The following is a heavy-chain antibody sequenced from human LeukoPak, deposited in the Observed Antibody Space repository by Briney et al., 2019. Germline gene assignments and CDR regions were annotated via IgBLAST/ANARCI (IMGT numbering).Heavy chain of an antibody. CDR3: ARDLSWMGSDAFDI. CDR2: IIPIFGTA. V-gene: IGHV1-69*13. CDR1: GGTFSSYA. Sequence: SVTVSCKASGGTFSSYAISWVRQAPGQGLEWMGGIIPIFGTANYAQKFQGRVTITADESTSTAYMEPSSLRSEDTAVYYCARDLSWMGSDAFDIWGQGTMVTVSS. J-gene: IGHJ3*02. D-gene: IGHD1-1*01.